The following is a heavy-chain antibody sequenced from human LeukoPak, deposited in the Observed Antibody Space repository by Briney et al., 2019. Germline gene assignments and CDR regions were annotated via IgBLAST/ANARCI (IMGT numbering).Heavy chain of an antibody. Sequence: PGGSLRLPCAASGFTFSSNGMSWVRQAPGKGLEWVSAISTGGGGTYYADSVKGRFTISRDNSKNTLYLQMNSLRAEDTAVYYCAKRSDYGGNWNYFDYWGQGTLVTVSS. CDR2: ISTGGGGT. CDR1: GFTFSSNG. CDR3: AKRSDYGGNWNYFDY. D-gene: IGHD4-23*01. V-gene: IGHV3-23*01. J-gene: IGHJ4*02.